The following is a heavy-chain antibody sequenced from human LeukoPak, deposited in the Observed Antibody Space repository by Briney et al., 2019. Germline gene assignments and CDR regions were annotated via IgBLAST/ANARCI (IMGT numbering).Heavy chain of an antibody. CDR2: FYHGGST. J-gene: IGHJ4*02. D-gene: IGHD3-22*01. CDR3: ARDAYDSSGYSFDY. Sequence: SETLSLTCTVSGYSISTGYYWDWIRQPPGKGLEWIGTFYHGGSTYYNPSLKSRVTISVDKSKNQFSLKLSSVTAADTAVYYCARDAYDSSGYSFDYWGQGTLVTVSS. V-gene: IGHV4-38-2*02. CDR1: GYSISTGYY.